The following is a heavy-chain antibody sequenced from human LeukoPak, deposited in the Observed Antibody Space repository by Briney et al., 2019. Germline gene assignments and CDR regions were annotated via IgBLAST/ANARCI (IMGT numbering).Heavy chain of an antibody. CDR3: ATDDYRGLGY. CDR2: ITQDGSST. J-gene: IGHJ4*02. D-gene: IGHD4-11*01. Sequence: GGSLRLSCITSGIIFRNYWIHWVRQAPGKRLVWVSHITQDGSSTFYADSVKGRFTTSRDNAKNTVFLQMNSLTAEDTGVYYCATDDYRGLGYWGQGILVTVSS. V-gene: IGHV3-74*01. CDR1: GIIFRNYW.